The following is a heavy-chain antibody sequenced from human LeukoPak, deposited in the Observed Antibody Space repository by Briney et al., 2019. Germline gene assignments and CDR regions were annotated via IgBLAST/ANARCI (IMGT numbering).Heavy chain of an antibody. D-gene: IGHD3-10*01. CDR2: INWNGGST. CDR1: GFTFDDYG. CDR3: ARGSYHDWYYYMDV. Sequence: GGSLRLSCAASGFTFDDYGMSWVRQAPGKGLEWVSGINWNGGSTGYADSVKGRFTISRDNAKNSLYLQMNSLRAEDTALYYCARGSYHDWYYYMDVWGKGTTVTVSS. J-gene: IGHJ6*03. V-gene: IGHV3-20*04.